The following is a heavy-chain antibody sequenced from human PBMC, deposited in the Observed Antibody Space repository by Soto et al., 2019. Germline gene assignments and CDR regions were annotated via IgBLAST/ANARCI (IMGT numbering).Heavy chain of an antibody. J-gene: IGHJ6*03. CDR2: INPNSGGT. V-gene: IGHV1-2*04. CDR1: GYTFTGYY. CDR3: ARDAADSNWNIDRYYYYYYMDV. D-gene: IGHD1-1*01. Sequence: ASVKVSCKASGYTFTGYYMHWVRQAPGQGLEWMGWINPNSGGTNYAQKFQGWVTMTRDTSISTAYMELGRLRSDDTAVYYCARDAADSNWNIDRYYYYYYMDVWGKGTTVTVSS.